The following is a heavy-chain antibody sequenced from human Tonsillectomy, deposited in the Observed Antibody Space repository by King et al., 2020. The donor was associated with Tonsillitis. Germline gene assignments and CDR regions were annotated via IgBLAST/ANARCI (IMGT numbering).Heavy chain of an antibody. CDR3: ATTYYDFWSGFSQVRYMDV. CDR2: FNHIGST. V-gene: IGHV4-34*01. D-gene: IGHD3-3*01. J-gene: IGHJ6*03. CDR1: GGSFSGYS. Sequence: VQLQRWGAGLLKPSETLSLTCAVYGGSFSGYSWNWIRQPPGKGLEWIGEFNHIGSTNYNPSLKSRVTISLDTSKNQFSLKLSSVTAADTAVYYCATTYYDFWSGFSQVRYMDVWGKGTTVTVSS.